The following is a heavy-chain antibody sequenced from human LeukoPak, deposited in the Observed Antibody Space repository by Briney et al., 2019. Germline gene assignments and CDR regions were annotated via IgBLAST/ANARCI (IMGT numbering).Heavy chain of an antibody. D-gene: IGHD6-19*01. V-gene: IGHV3-23*01. Sequence: GGSLRLSCAASGFTFSSSAMSWVRQAPGKGLEWVSAISGSGGSTYYADSVKGRFTISRYNSKNTLYLQMNSLRAEDTAVYYCAKDRRAVAGFDAFDIWGQGTMVTVSS. CDR2: ISGSGGST. J-gene: IGHJ3*02. CDR1: GFTFSSSA. CDR3: AKDRRAVAGFDAFDI.